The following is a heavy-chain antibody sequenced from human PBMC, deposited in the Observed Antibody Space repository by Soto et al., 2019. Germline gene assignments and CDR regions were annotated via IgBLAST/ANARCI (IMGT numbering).Heavy chain of an antibody. V-gene: IGHV1-69*01. J-gene: IGHJ5*02. CDR3: ARVAIYDYGDYSWFDP. CDR2: IIPIFGTA. Sequence: QVELVQSGAEVKKPGSSVKVSCKASGGTFSSYAISRVRQAPGQGLEWMGGIIPIFGTANYAQKFQGRDTITADESTSTAYMELSSLRSEDTAVYYCARVAIYDYGDYSWFDPWGQGTLVIVSS. CDR1: GGTFSSYA. D-gene: IGHD4-17*01.